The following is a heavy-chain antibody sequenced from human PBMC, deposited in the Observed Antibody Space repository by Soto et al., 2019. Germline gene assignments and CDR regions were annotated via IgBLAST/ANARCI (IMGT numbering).Heavy chain of an antibody. V-gene: IGHV4-39*01. J-gene: IGHJ6*03. CDR3: ARQMKTMVRGVIMMNYYYYMDV. CDR1: GGSISSPTYY. D-gene: IGHD3-10*01. Sequence: SETLSLTCTVSGGSISSPTYYWGWIRQPPGKGLEWIGNIYYGGSTYYNPSLKSRVTISVDTSKNHFSLKLSSVTAADTAVYYCARQMKTMVRGVIMMNYYYYMDVWGKGTTVTVSS. CDR2: IYYGGST.